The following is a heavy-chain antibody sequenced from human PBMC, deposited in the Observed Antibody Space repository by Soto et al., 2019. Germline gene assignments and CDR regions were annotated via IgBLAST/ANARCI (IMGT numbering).Heavy chain of an antibody. CDR2: ISAGGGST. V-gene: IGHV3-23*01. Sequence: EVQLLESGGGLVQPGESLRLSCAASRFTFSNYAMTWVRQATGKGLEWVSSISAGGGSTYYADSVKGRFTISRDNSKNTLYLQMNSLSAEDTAVYYCAKDRAPLDYWGQGTLVTVSS. CDR3: AKDRAPLDY. J-gene: IGHJ4*02. CDR1: RFTFSNYA.